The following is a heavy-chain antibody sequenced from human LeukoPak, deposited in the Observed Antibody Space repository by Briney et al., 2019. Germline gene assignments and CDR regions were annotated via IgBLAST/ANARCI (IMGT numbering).Heavy chain of an antibody. Sequence: SETLSLACAVSGYSISSGYYWGWIRQPPGKGLERIGSICHSGSTYYNPSLKSRVTISVDTSKNQFSLKLSSVTAADTAVYYCARLRSSVYSGYDFDYWGQGTLVTVSS. V-gene: IGHV4-38-2*01. CDR2: ICHSGST. CDR1: GYSISSGYY. J-gene: IGHJ4*02. D-gene: IGHD5-12*01. CDR3: ARLRSSVYSGYDFDY.